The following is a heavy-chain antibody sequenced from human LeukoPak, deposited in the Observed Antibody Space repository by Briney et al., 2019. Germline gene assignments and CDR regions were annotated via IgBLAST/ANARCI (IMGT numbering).Heavy chain of an antibody. Sequence: AGGSLRLSCAASGFTFSSYWMSWVRQAPGKGLEWVANIKQDGSEKYYVDSVKGRFTISRDNAKNSLYLQMNSLRAEDTAVYYCARDRSRSGTDAFDIWGQGTMVTVSS. CDR1: GFTFSSYW. J-gene: IGHJ3*02. CDR2: IKQDGSEK. V-gene: IGHV3-7*03. CDR3: ARDRSRSGTDAFDI. D-gene: IGHD1-26*01.